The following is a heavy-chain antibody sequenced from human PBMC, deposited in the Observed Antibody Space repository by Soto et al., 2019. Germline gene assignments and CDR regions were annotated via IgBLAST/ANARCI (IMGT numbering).Heavy chain of an antibody. J-gene: IGHJ4*02. CDR2: IDSDGSST. D-gene: IGHD6-19*01. CDR3: ACGWYGYF. Sequence: EVRLVESGGGLVQPGGSLRLSCAASGFTFRSYWMHWVRQAPGKGLVWVSRIDSDGSSTTYADSVKGRFTISRDNAKNKVHLQMNRLGAEDTALYYCACGWYGYFWGQGTLVSVSS. CDR1: GFTFRSYW. V-gene: IGHV3-74*01.